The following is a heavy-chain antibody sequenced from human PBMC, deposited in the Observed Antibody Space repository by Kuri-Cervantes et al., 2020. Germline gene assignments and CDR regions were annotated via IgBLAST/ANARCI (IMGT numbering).Heavy chain of an antibody. CDR2: ISGSGGST. CDR1: GFTFSSYA. Sequence: GESLKISCAASGFTFSSYAMSWVRQAPGKGLEWVSAISGSGGSTYYADSVKGRFTISRDNSKNTLYLQMNSLRAEDTAVYYCAKGLRLLRRHMDVWGQGTTVTVSS. V-gene: IGHV3-23*01. D-gene: IGHD5/OR15-5a*01. J-gene: IGHJ6*02. CDR3: AKGLRLLRRHMDV.